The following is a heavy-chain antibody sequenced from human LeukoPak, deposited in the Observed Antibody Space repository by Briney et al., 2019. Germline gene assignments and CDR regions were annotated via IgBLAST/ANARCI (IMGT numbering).Heavy chain of an antibody. D-gene: IGHD3-22*01. CDR1: GGSITHSY. Sequence: SEILSLICTVSGGSITHSYWSWIWHSAGTGMEWIGRIHATGTTNYNPSFKSRVSMSLDMPTSQFSLTLSAVTVADTATYYCARIFDRNVWGQGALVTVSP. V-gene: IGHV4-4*07. CDR3: ARIFDRNV. CDR2: IHATGTT. J-gene: IGHJ3*01.